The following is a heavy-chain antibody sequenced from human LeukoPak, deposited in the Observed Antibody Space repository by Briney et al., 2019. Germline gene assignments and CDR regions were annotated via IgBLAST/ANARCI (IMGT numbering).Heavy chain of an antibody. CDR2: IVVGSGNT. V-gene: IGHV1-58*02. J-gene: IGHJ3*02. CDR3: AAEGGGYCSSTSCQRGAFDI. Sequence: SVKVSCKASGFTFTSSAMQWVRQARGQRLEWIGWIVVGSGNTNYAQKFQERVTITRDMSTSTAYMELSSLRSGDTAVYYCAAEGGGYCSSTSCQRGAFDIWGQGTMVTVSS. CDR1: GFTFTSSA. D-gene: IGHD2-2*01.